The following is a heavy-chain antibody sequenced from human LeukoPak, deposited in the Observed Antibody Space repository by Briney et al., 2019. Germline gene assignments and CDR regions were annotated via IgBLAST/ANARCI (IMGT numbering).Heavy chain of an antibody. CDR1: GFTFSSYA. CDR3: ARSMTTVTPTLDV. D-gene: IGHD4-17*01. CDR2: ISYDGSNK. Sequence: PGGSLRLSCAASGFTFSSYAMHWVRQAPGKGLEWVAVISYDGSNKYYADSVKGRFTISRDNSKNTLYLQMNSLRAEDTAVYYCARSMTTVTPTLDVWGQGTTVTVSS. J-gene: IGHJ6*02. V-gene: IGHV3-30-3*01.